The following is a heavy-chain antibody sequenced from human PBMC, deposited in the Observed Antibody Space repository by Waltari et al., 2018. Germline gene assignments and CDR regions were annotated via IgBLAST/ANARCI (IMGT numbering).Heavy chain of an antibody. V-gene: IGHV3-23*04. J-gene: IGHJ3*02. CDR2: ISGSGGST. CDR3: AKDDSYPGTTVTTPSAFDI. D-gene: IGHD4-17*01. Sequence: EVQLVESGGGLVQPGGSLRLSCAASGFTFSSYAMSWVRQAPGKGLEWVSAISGSGGSTYYADSVKGRFTISRDNSKNTLYLQMNSLRAEDTAVYYCAKDDSYPGTTVTTPSAFDIWGQGTMVTVSS. CDR1: GFTFSSYA.